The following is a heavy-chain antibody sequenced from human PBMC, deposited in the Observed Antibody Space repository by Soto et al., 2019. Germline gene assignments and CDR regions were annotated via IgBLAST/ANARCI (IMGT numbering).Heavy chain of an antibody. J-gene: IGHJ4*02. CDR2: MNPNSGNT. CDR3: ARGLSGNSYGYGDY. Sequence: QVQLVQSGAEVKKPGASLKVSCKASGYTFTSYDINWVRQVTGQGLEWMGWMNPNSGNTGYAQRFQGRVTMTRNTYITTAYLELSSLRREDTAVYYCARGLSGNSYGYGDYLGQGTLVTVSS. CDR1: GYTFTSYD. V-gene: IGHV1-8*01. D-gene: IGHD5-18*01.